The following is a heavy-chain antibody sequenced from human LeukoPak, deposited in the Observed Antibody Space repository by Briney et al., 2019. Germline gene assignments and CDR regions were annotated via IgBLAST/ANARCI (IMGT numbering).Heavy chain of an antibody. Sequence: SETLSLTCTASGGSISSYYWSWIRQPAGKGLEWIGRIYTSGSTNYNPSLKSRVTMSVDTSKNQFSLKLSSVTAADTAVYYCAREVVSYYYDSNDANWFDPWGQGTLVTVSS. D-gene: IGHD3-22*01. V-gene: IGHV4-4*07. CDR3: AREVVSYYYDSNDANWFDP. CDR1: GGSISSYY. CDR2: IYTSGST. J-gene: IGHJ5*02.